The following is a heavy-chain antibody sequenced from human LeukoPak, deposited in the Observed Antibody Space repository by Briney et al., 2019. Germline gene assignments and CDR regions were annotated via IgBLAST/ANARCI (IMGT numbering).Heavy chain of an antibody. CDR1: GFTFSSYG. Sequence: GGSLRLSCAASGFTFSSYGMHWVRQAPGKGLEWVAVIWYDGSNKYYADSVKGRFTISRDNSKNTLYLQMNSLRAEDTAVYYCARAPFEYCGGDCYSDMDVWGKGTTVTVSS. V-gene: IGHV3-33*01. D-gene: IGHD2-21*01. CDR3: ARAPFEYCGGDCYSDMDV. J-gene: IGHJ6*03. CDR2: IWYDGSNK.